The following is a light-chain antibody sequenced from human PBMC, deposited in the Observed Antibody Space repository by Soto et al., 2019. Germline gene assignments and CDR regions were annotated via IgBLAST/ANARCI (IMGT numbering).Light chain of an antibody. CDR2: AAS. J-gene: IGKJ1*01. CDR1: QDISTY. Sequence: DIQMTQSPSSLSASVGDRVNITCRASQDISTYLVWYQQKPGTVPKLLIFAASTLQSGVPSRFSGSGSGTDYTLTVSSLQPEDVATYYCQNYNGAPWTFGQGTKVEIK. V-gene: IGKV1-27*01. CDR3: QNYNGAPWT.